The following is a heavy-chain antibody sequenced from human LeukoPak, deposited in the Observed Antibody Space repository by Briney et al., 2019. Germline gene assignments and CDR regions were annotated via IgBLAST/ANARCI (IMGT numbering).Heavy chain of an antibody. CDR3: ARHRGIFGVVNYNWFDP. J-gene: IGHJ5*02. V-gene: IGHV4-34*01. Sequence: SETLSLTCAVYGGSFSGYYWSWIRQPPGKGLEWIGEINHSGSTYYNPSLKSRVTISVDTSKNQFSLKLSSVTAADTAVYYCARHRGIFGVVNYNWFDPWGQGTLVTVSS. CDR1: GGSFSGYY. D-gene: IGHD3-3*01. CDR2: INHSGST.